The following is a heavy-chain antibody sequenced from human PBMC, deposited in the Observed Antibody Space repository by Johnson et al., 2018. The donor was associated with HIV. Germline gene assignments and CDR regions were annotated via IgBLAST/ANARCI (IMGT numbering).Heavy chain of an antibody. D-gene: IGHD5-24*01. CDR1: GFTFSSYA. CDR2: ISYDGSEK. V-gene: IGHV3-30*14. CDR3: ARAIGDGYPGMKAFDI. J-gene: IGHJ3*02. Sequence: QVQLVESGGGLVQPGGSLRLSCAASGFTFSSYAMHWVRQAPGKGLEWVAVISYDGSEKYFADSVQGRFTISRENAKNSLYLQMNSLRAGDTAVYYCARAIGDGYPGMKAFDIWGQGTMVTVST.